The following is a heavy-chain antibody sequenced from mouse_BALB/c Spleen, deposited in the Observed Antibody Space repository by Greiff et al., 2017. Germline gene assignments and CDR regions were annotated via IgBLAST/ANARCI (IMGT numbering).Heavy chain of an antibody. J-gene: IGHJ3*01. Sequence: VHVKQSGPELVKPGASVKISCKASGYTFTDYNMHWVKQSHGKSLEWIGYIYPYNGGTGYNQKFKSKATLTVDNSSSTAYMELRSLTSEDSAVYYCASGTSWFAYWGQGTLVTVSA. CDR2: IYPYNGGT. CDR3: ASGTSWFAY. CDR1: GYTFTDYN. V-gene: IGHV1S29*02. D-gene: IGHD3-3*01.